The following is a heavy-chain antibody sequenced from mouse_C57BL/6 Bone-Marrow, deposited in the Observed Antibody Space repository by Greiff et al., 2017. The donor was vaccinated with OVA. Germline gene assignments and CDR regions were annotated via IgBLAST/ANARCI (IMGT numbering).Heavy chain of an antibody. Sequence: EVKLMESGGGLVQPGESLKLSCESNEYAFPSHDMSWVRKTPEKRLELVAAINSDGGSTFYPDTLERRFIISRNNTKTTLYLQLSRLRSEDTALYYCARHGGFSYWGQGTLVTVSA. CDR3: ARHGGFSY. J-gene: IGHJ3*01. V-gene: IGHV5-2*01. CDR2: INSDGGST. CDR1: EYAFPSHD.